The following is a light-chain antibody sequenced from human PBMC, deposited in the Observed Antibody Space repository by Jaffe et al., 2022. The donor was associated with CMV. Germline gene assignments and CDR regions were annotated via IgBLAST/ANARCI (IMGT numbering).Light chain of an antibody. CDR1: QTISYF. Sequence: DIQMTQSPSSLSASIGDRVTITCRASQTISYFLNWYQLRPGKAPKLLIYTSSTLQSGVPSRFSGSGSGTDFTLTISSLQPEDFATYYCQQSYRTPQTFGQGTKVDIK. CDR2: TSS. CDR3: QQSYRTPQT. V-gene: IGKV1-39*01. J-gene: IGKJ1*01.